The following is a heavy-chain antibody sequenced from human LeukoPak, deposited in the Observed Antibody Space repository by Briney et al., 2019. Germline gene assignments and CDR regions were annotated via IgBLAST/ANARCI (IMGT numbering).Heavy chain of an antibody. Sequence: GGSLRLSCETSGFTFKNYAVSWVRQAPGKGLEWVSSISGGGTTYYADSVKGRFTISRDSSQNTLYLQMNSLRAEDAAVYFCARGSSSVSYYFQYWGQGTLVAVSS. CDR2: ISGGGTT. CDR1: GFTFKNYA. D-gene: IGHD2-2*01. V-gene: IGHV3-23*01. J-gene: IGHJ4*02. CDR3: ARGSSSVSYYFQY.